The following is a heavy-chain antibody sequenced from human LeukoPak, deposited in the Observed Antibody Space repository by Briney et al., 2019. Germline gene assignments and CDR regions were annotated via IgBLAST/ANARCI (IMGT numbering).Heavy chain of an antibody. D-gene: IGHD2-21*01. CDR1: GFNFSDSR. CDR2: INRDGTEK. Sequence: GGSLRLSCATSGFNFSDSRMTWVRQAPGKGLQWVANINRDGTEKHFLDPVEGRFTISRDNAKKSLYLRMSSLRPQDTAVYFCVRGDWYFESWGQGTLVTVSS. V-gene: IGHV3-7*04. J-gene: IGHJ4*02. CDR3: VRGDWYFES.